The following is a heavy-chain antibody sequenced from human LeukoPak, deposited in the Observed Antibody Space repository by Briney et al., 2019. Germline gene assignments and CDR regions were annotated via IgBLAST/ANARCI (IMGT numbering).Heavy chain of an antibody. Sequence: PGKSLRLSCEGSGFTFKNYKMHWVRQAPGKGLEWLAVISYDGDDRYYADSVKGRFTISRDNSKNTVNLQMNSLRAEDTAVYYCAKASIVVPDYYYMDVWGKGTTVTVSS. CDR1: GFTFKNYK. J-gene: IGHJ6*03. V-gene: IGHV3-30-3*02. CDR2: ISYDGDDR. D-gene: IGHD2-15*01. CDR3: AKASIVVPDYYYMDV.